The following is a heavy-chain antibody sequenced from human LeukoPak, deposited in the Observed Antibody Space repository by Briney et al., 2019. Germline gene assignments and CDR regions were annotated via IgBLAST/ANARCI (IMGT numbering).Heavy chain of an antibody. D-gene: IGHD4-23*01. V-gene: IGHV3-73*01. CDR2: IRSKADSYAT. CDR1: GFPFSAAA. CDR3: TTTVVTAVWDY. Sequence: GRSLRLSCAASGFPFSAAAIPWVRQASGKGLEWVGRIRSKADSYATAYAASVKGRFTISRDDSKNTAFLQMDSLKREDTAVYYCTTTVVTAVWDYWGQGTLVTVSS. J-gene: IGHJ4*02.